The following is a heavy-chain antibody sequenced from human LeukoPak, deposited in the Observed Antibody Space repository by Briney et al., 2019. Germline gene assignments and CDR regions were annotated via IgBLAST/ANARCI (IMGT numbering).Heavy chain of an antibody. V-gene: IGHV3-23*03. J-gene: IGHJ4*02. CDR1: GFTFTTYS. D-gene: IGHD1-7*01. CDR2: VNPGGTLT. Sequence: GGSLRLSCAASGFTFTTYSMAWVRQAPGKGLEWVSTVNPGGTLTYYTDSVKGRFTISRDHSRNTVFLQMNSLRVEDAAIYYCAKDRAGTPWADWGQGTLVTVSS. CDR3: AKDRAGTPWAD.